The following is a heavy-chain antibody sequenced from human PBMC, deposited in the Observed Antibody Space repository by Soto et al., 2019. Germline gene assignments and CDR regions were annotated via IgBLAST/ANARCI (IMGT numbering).Heavy chain of an antibody. CDR2: IYHSGST. J-gene: IGHJ6*02. Sequence: SETLSLTCDVSDSSISGAFYWGWVRQSPGKGLEWIGSIYHSGSTYYNPSLKSRVTISIDTSENHFSLELNSVTAADTGLYYCARDLVYYGNYYYTMDVWGQGIMVTGSS. V-gene: IGHV4-38-2*02. CDR1: DSSISGAFY. D-gene: IGHD3-16*01. CDR3: ARDLVYYGNYYYTMDV.